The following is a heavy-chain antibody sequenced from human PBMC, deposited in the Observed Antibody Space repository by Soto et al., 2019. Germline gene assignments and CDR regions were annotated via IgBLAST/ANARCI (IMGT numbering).Heavy chain of an antibody. V-gene: IGHV4-34*01. CDR3: ARPTGGENWFDP. CDR1: GGSFSGYY. CDR2: INHSGST. D-gene: IGHD3-16*01. J-gene: IGHJ5*02. Sequence: SETLSLTCAVYGGSFSGYYWSWIRQPPGKGLEWIGKINHSGSTNYNPSLKSRVTISVDTSKNQFSLKLSSVTAADTAVYYCARPTGGENWFDPWGQGTLVTVSS.